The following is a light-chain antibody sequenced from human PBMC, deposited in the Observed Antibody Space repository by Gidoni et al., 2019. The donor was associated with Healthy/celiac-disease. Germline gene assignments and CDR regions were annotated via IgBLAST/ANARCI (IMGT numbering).Light chain of an antibody. J-gene: IGKJ1*01. V-gene: IGKV3-20*01. Sequence: VLTQSPATLSLSPGERATLSCRASQSVSSSYLAWYQQKPGQAPRLLIYGASSRATGIPDRFSGSGSGTDFTLTISRLEPEDFAVYYCQQYGSSPWTFGQGTKVEIK. CDR1: QSVSSSY. CDR2: GAS. CDR3: QQYGSSPWT.